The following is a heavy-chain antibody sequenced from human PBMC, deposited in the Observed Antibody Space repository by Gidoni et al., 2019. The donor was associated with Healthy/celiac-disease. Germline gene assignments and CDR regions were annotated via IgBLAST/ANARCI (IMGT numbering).Heavy chain of an antibody. CDR3: ARDGWHGDYYYGMDV. V-gene: IGHV3-30-3*01. D-gene: IGHD6-19*01. CDR1: GFTFSSYA. CDR2: ISYDGSNK. J-gene: IGHJ6*02. Sequence: QVQPVESGGGVVQPGRSLRLSCAASGFTFSSYAMHWVRQAPGKGLEWVAVISYDGSNKYYADSVKGRFTISRDNSKNTLYLQMNSLRAEDTAVYYCARDGWHGDYYYGMDVWGQGTTVTVSS.